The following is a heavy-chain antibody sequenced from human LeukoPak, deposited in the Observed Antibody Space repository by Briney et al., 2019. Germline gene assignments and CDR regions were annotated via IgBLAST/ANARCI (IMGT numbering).Heavy chain of an antibody. V-gene: IGHV1-8*01. Sequence: ASVKVSCKASGYTFTNYDINWVRQATGQGLEWMGWMNPNSGNTGYAQKFQGRVSMTRNTSIGTAYMELSSLRSEDTAVYYCAASPGEAMVYYFDYWGQGTLVTVSS. D-gene: IGHD5-18*01. CDR1: GYTFTNYD. J-gene: IGHJ4*02. CDR2: MNPNSGNT. CDR3: AASPGEAMVYYFDY.